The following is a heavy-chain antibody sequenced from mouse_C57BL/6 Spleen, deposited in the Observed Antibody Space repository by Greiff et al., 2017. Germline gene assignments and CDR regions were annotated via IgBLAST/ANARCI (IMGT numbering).Heavy chain of an antibody. D-gene: IGHD1-1*01. Sequence: VHVKQSGAELVKPGASVKLSCTASGFNIKDYYMHWVKQRTEQGLEWIGRIDPEDGETKYAPKFPGKATITADTSSNTAYLQRSSLTSEDTAVYYCARGATVVATGYFDVWGTETTVTVSS. CDR2: IDPEDGET. V-gene: IGHV14-2*01. CDR1: GFNIKDYY. J-gene: IGHJ1*03. CDR3: ARGATVVATGYFDV.